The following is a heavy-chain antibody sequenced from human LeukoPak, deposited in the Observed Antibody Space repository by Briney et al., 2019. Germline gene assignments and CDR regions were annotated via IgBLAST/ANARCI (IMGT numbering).Heavy chain of an antibody. Sequence: ASVKVSCKASGYTFTSYDINWVRQATGQGLEWMGWMNPNSANTGYAQKFRGRVTMTRNTSINTAYLEMTSLTSEDTAVYYCARGVRFGELFSAYWGQGTLVTVSS. J-gene: IGHJ4*02. CDR2: MNPNSANT. V-gene: IGHV1-8*01. D-gene: IGHD3-10*01. CDR3: ARGVRFGELFSAY. CDR1: GYTFTSYD.